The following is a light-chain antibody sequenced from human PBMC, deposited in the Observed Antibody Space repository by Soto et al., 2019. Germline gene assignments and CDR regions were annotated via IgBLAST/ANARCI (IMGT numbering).Light chain of an antibody. CDR2: GAS. CDR1: PSVSSRY. Sequence: EIVLTQSPGTLSLSPGERATLSCRASPSVSSRYLVWYQQKPGQAPRRLIYGASSRATGIPDRFSGSGSGTDFTLTISRLEPEDFAVYYCQQYGSSPWTFGQGTKVEI. CDR3: QQYGSSPWT. J-gene: IGKJ1*01. V-gene: IGKV3-20*01.